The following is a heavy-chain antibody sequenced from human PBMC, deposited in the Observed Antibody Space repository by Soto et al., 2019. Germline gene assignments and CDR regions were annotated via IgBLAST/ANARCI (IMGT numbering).Heavy chain of an antibody. J-gene: IGHJ3*02. V-gene: IGHV4-30-2*01. CDR3: AREDGYNLLDAFDI. CDR2: IYHSGST. Sequence: QLQLQESGSGLVRPAQTLSLTCAVSGGSISSGDYSWSWIRQPPGKGLEWIGYIYHSGSTYYNPSLKSRVTISVDRSKNQFSLKLSSVTAADTAVHYCAREDGYNLLDAFDIWGQGTMVTVSS. D-gene: IGHD5-12*01. CDR1: GGSISSGDYS.